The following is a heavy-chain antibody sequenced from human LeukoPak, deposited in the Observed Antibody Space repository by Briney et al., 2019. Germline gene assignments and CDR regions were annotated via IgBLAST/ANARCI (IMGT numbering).Heavy chain of an antibody. CDR2: IYYSGST. Sequence: PSETLSLTCTVSGGSISSYYWSWIRQPPGKGLEWIGYIYYSGSTNYNPSLKSRVTISVDTSKNQFSLKLSSVTAADTAVYYCARYSSGHRDAFDIWGQGTMVTVSS. V-gene: IGHV4-59*01. J-gene: IGHJ3*02. D-gene: IGHD3-22*01. CDR3: ARYSSGHRDAFDI. CDR1: GGSISSYY.